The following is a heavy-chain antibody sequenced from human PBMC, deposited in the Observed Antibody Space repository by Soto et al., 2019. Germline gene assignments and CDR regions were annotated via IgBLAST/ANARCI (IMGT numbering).Heavy chain of an antibody. CDR1: GGSISSYY. Sequence: PSETLSLTCTGSGGSISSYYWSWIRQPAGKGLEWIGRIYTSGSTNYNPSLKSRVTMSVDTSKNQFSLKLSSVTAADTAVYYCARDEMIVVGSHYYYYGMDVWGQGTTVTVSS. D-gene: IGHD3-22*01. V-gene: IGHV4-4*07. CDR3: ARDEMIVVGSHYYYYGMDV. J-gene: IGHJ6*02. CDR2: IYTSGST.